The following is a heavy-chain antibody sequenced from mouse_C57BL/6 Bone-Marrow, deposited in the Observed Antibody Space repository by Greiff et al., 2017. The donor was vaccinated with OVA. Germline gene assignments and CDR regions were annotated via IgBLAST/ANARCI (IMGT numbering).Heavy chain of an antibody. D-gene: IGHD1-1*01. CDR3: AISRDYCSSPYYFDC. Sequence: QVQLKQSGAELARPGASVKLSCKASGYTFTSYGISWVKQRTGQGLEWIGEIYPRSGNTYYNEKFKGKATLTADKSSSTAYMELRSLTSEDSAVYFCAISRDYCSSPYYFDCWGQCTTLSVSS. V-gene: IGHV1-81*01. J-gene: IGHJ2*01. CDR2: IYPRSGNT. CDR1: GYTFTSYG.